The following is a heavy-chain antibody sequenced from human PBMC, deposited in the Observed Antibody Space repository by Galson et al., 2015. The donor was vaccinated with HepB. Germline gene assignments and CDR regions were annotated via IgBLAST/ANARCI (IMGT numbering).Heavy chain of an antibody. CDR3: ARGGEQLDGDY. CDR2: MNPNSGNT. CDR1: GYTFTSYG. V-gene: IGHV1-8*02. J-gene: IGHJ4*02. Sequence: SVKVSCKASGYTFTSYGISWVRQAPGQGLEWMGWMNPNSGNTGYAQKFQGRVTMTRNTSISTAYMELSSLRSEDTAVYYCARGGEQLDGDYWGQGTLVTVSS. D-gene: IGHD6-13*01.